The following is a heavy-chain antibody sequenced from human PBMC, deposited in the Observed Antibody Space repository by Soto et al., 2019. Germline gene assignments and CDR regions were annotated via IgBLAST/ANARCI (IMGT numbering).Heavy chain of an antibody. Sequence: SETLSLTCSVSGGSMNGYQWSWIRQPPGKGLEWIGYIYYSGSTTYNPSLNSRVTISVDTSKNQFSLKLSSVTAADTAVYYCARDCSGGSCYHAFDIWGQGTMVTVS. CDR1: GGSMNGYQ. V-gene: IGHV4-59*12. J-gene: IGHJ3*02. CDR3: ARDCSGGSCYHAFDI. CDR2: IYYSGST. D-gene: IGHD2-15*01.